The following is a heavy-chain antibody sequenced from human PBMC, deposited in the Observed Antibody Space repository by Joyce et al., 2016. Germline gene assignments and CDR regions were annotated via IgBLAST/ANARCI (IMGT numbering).Heavy chain of an antibody. CDR3: ARTGGSYYDYYYYGLDV. J-gene: IGHJ6*02. Sequence: EVQLVESGGGLVQPGGSLRLSCTASGFTFSSYWMHWVRQVSGKGLVWVSHISSDESSTSYADSVKGRFTISRDNAKNTLYLYMNSLRTEDTAVYYCARTGGSYYDYYYYGLDVWGQGTTVIVSS. D-gene: IGHD1-26*01. V-gene: IGHV3-74*01. CDR2: ISSDESST. CDR1: GFTFSSYW.